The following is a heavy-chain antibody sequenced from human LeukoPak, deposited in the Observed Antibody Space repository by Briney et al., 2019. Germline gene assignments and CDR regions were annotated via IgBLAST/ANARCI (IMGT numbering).Heavy chain of an antibody. V-gene: IGHV4-31*03. CDR1: GGSISSGVYY. CDR2: IYYSGST. CDR3: ARGEGYCSGGSCLDHFDY. J-gene: IGHJ4*02. Sequence: SETLSLTGTVSGGSISSGVYYWSWIRQHPGKGLEWIGYIYYSGSTYYNPSLKSRVTISVDTSKNQFSLKLSSVTAADTAVYYCARGEGYCSGGSCLDHFDYWGQGTLVTVSS. D-gene: IGHD2-15*01.